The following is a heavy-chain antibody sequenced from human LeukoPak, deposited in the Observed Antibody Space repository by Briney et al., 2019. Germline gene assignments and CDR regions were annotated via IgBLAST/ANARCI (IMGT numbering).Heavy chain of an antibody. Sequence: SETLSLTCTVSGGSISSGSYYWGWIRQPPGKGLEWIGSIDYSGITYYNPSLKSPVTISVDTSKNQFSLKLSSVTAADTAVYYCARDTVTYYYDSSGQNFDYWGQGTLVTVSS. J-gene: IGHJ4*02. CDR2: IDYSGIT. CDR1: GGSISSGSYY. V-gene: IGHV4-39*07. D-gene: IGHD3-22*01. CDR3: ARDTVTYYYDSSGQNFDY.